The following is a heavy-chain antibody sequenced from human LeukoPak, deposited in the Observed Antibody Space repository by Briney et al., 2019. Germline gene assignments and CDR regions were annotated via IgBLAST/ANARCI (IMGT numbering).Heavy chain of an antibody. CDR3: ARDLIRNGPLLSLGGWYYFDY. Sequence: GASVEVSCKASGYTFTSYAMNWVRQAPGQGLEWMGWINTNTGNPTYAQGFTGRFVFSLDTSVSTAYLQISSLKAEDTAVYYCARDLIRNGPLLSLGGWYYFDYWGQGTLVTVSS. D-gene: IGHD1-14*01. CDR1: GYTFTSYA. V-gene: IGHV7-4-1*02. CDR2: INTNTGNP. J-gene: IGHJ4*02.